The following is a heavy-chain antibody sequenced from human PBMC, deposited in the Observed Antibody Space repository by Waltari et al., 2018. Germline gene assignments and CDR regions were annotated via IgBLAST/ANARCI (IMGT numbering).Heavy chain of an antibody. CDR3: ATGMWYFDY. D-gene: IGHD1-20*01. Sequence: QVQLQQWGAGLLKPSETLSLTCTVSGGSISSSSYYWGWIRQLPGKGLEWIGSIYYSGSTYYNPSLKSRVTISVDTSKNQFSLKLSSVTAADTAVYYCATGMWYFDYWGQGTLVTVSS. CDR2: IYYSGST. V-gene: IGHV4-39*01. CDR1: GGSISSSSYY. J-gene: IGHJ4*02.